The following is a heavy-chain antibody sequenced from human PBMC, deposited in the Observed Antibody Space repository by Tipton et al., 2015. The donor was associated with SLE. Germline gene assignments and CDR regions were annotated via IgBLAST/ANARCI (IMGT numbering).Heavy chain of an antibody. J-gene: IGHJ4*02. V-gene: IGHV4-61*01. CDR1: GGSVSSGSHY. Sequence: TLSLTCTVSGGSVSSGSHYWSWIRQPPGKGLEWIGYMYYSGNTNYNPSLKSRLTISVDTSKNQFSLKLSSVTAADTAVYYCARVGSYGYVGYFDYWGQGTLVTVSS. CDR3: ARVGSYGYVGYFDY. D-gene: IGHD5-18*01. CDR2: MYYSGNT.